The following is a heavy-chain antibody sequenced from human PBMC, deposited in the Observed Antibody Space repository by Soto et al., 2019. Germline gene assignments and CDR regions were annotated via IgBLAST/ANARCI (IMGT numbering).Heavy chain of an antibody. CDR3: ASSPGVNVPAAKVGPWFDP. CDR1: GGTFSSYA. D-gene: IGHD2-2*01. V-gene: IGHV1-69*01. Sequence: QVQLVQSGAEVKKPGSSVKVSCKASGGTFSSYAISWVRQAPGQGLEWMGGIIPIFGTANYAQKFQGRGTITADESTSTAYMELSSLRSEDTAVYYCASSPGVNVPAAKVGPWFDPWGQGTLVTVSS. CDR2: IIPIFGTA. J-gene: IGHJ5*02.